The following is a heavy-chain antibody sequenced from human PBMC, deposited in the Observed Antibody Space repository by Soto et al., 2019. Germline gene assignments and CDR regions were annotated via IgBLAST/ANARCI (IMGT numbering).Heavy chain of an antibody. CDR2: ISGSGGRS. Sequence: RLSCAASGFTFSSYAMSWVRQAPGKGLEWVSGISGSGGRSYYADSVKGRFTISRDNSKSTLYLQMNSLRAEHTAVYYCAKAYFVWSSEQPYYFGYWGQGTLVTVSS. D-gene: IGHD3-16*01. V-gene: IGHV3-23*01. J-gene: IGHJ4*02. CDR1: GFTFSSYA. CDR3: AKAYFVWSSEQPYYFGY.